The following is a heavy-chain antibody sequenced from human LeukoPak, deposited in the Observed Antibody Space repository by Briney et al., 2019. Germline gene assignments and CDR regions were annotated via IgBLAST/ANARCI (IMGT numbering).Heavy chain of an antibody. J-gene: IGHJ5*02. CDR2: INSDGSST. V-gene: IGHV3-74*01. CDR1: GFTFSSYW. D-gene: IGHD6-6*01. Sequence: GGSLRLSCAASGFTFSSYWMHWVRQAPGKGLVWVSRINSDGSSTSYADSVKGRFTISRDNAKNTLYLQMNSLRAEDTAVYYCAREWLVRGHWFDPWGQGTLVTVSS. CDR3: AREWLVRGHWFDP.